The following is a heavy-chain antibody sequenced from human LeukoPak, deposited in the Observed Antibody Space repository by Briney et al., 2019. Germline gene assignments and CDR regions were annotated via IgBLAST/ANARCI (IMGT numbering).Heavy chain of an antibody. D-gene: IGHD3-3*01. Sequence: PGGSLRLSCAASGFTFSSYSMHWVRQVPGKGLVWVSRINSDGSSTSHADSVKGRFSISRDNAKNTVYLQMNSLRAEDTAVYYCARGTRSQVIDHWGQGILVTVSS. CDR2: INSDGSST. CDR3: ARGTRSQVIDH. V-gene: IGHV3-74*01. J-gene: IGHJ4*02. CDR1: GFTFSSYS.